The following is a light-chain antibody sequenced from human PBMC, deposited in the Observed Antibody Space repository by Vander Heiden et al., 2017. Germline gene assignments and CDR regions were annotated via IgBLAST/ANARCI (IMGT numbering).Light chain of an antibody. Sequence: DIVMTQSPDSLAVSLGERATINCKSSQSVLYSSNNKNYLAWYQQKPGQPPKLLIYWASTRESGVPDRFSGSGSGTDFTLTISSLQAEDVAVYYCQHLYTFGQETKLEIK. CDR2: WAS. CDR1: QSVLYSSNNKNY. J-gene: IGKJ2*01. CDR3: QHLYT. V-gene: IGKV4-1*01.